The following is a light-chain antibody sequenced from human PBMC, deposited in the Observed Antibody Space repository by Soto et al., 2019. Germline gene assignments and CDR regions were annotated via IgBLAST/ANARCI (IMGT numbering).Light chain of an antibody. J-gene: IGKJ1*01. CDR1: QSISGT. Sequence: EIVMTKSSATLSVSPGGRATLSCRASQSISGTLAWYQQKPGQAPRLLIYGASTRATSFPARFSGSGSGTDFTLTISSLQSEDFVVYYCQQYNNWPWTFGQGTKVEIK. CDR3: QQYNNWPWT. CDR2: GAS. V-gene: IGKV3-15*01.